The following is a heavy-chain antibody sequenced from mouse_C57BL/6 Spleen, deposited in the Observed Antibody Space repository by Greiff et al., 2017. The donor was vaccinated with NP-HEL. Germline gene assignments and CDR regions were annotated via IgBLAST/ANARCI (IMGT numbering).Heavy chain of an antibody. J-gene: IGHJ1*03. Sequence: QVQLQQSGAELARPGASVKLSCKASGYTFTSYGISWVKQRTGQGLEWIGEIYPRSGNTYYNEKFKGKATLTADKSSSTAYMELRSLTSEDSAVYFWAGYYGSSSFYWYFDVWGTGTTVTVSS. CDR2: IYPRSGNT. CDR1: GYTFTSYG. V-gene: IGHV1-81*01. CDR3: AGYYGSSSFYWYFDV. D-gene: IGHD1-1*01.